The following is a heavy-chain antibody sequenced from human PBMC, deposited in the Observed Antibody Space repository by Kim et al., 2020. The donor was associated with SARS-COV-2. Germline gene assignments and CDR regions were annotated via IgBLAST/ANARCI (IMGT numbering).Heavy chain of an antibody. V-gene: IGHV1-2*02. CDR2: PNSGGT. J-gene: IGHJ4*02. Sequence: PNSGGTNYAQKFQGRVTMTRDTSISTAYMGLSRLRSDDTAVYYCSRALAWGQGTLVTVSS. CDR3: SRALA.